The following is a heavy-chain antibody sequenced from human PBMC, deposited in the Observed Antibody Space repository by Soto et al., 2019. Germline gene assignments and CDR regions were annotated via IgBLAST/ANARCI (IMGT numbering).Heavy chain of an antibody. CDR1: GGTFSSYA. CDR3: ARSQGSSTSLEIYYYYYYGMAV. J-gene: IGHJ6*04. CDR2: IIPISGTA. Sequence: QVQLVQSGAEVKKPGSSVKVSCKASGGTFSSYAISWVRQAPGQGLEWMGGIIPISGTANYAQKFQGRVTITADESTSTAYMELSSRRSEDTAVYYCARSQGSSTSLEIYYYYYYGMAVWGKGTTVTVSS. V-gene: IGHV1-69*01. D-gene: IGHD2-2*01.